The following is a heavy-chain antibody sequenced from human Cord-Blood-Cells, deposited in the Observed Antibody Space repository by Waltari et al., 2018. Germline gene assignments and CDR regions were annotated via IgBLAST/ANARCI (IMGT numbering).Heavy chain of an antibody. CDR2: MNPNSGNT. J-gene: IGHJ4*02. D-gene: IGHD6-13*01. CDR1: GYTSTSYD. V-gene: IGHV1-8*03. Sequence: QVQLAQPGAEVKKPAASVMVSCKASGYTSTSYDSNRARQATGQGLEWMGWMNPNSGNTGYAQKFQGRVTITRNTSISTAYMDLSSLRSEDAAVYYCARFSSTIQNDYWGQGTLVTVSS. CDR3: ARFSSTIQNDY.